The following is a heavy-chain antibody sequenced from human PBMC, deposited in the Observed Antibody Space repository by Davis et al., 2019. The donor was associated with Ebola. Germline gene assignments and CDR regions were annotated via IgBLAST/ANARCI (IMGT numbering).Heavy chain of an antibody. V-gene: IGHV7-4-1*02. J-gene: IGHJ4*02. D-gene: IGHD3-16*01. Sequence: ASSVKVSCKASGYPFTDFAINWLRQAPGQRFEWMGWITTNTASPTYARGFSERFVFSLDTSVVTAFLQINNLRAEDTAIYYCARGMGELALNWGQGTLVTVSS. CDR2: ITTNTASP. CDR3: ARGMGELALN. CDR1: GYPFTDFA.